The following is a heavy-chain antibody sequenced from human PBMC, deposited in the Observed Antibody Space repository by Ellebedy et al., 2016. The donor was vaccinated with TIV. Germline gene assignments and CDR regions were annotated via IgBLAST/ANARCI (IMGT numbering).Heavy chain of an antibody. J-gene: IGHJ4*02. D-gene: IGHD1-26*01. Sequence: ASVKVSCXASGYTFTSYGISWVRQAPGQGLEWMGWISAYNGNTNYAQKLQGRVTMTTDTSTSTAYMELRSLRSDDTAVYYCARERGGGIVGAIYFLDYWGQGTLVTVSS. CDR1: GYTFTSYG. V-gene: IGHV1-18*01. CDR2: ISAYNGNT. CDR3: ARERGGGIVGAIYFLDY.